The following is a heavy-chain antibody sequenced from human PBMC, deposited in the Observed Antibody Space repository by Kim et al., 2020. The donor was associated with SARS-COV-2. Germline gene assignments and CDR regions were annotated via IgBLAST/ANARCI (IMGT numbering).Heavy chain of an antibody. Sequence: KFQGRVTITADKSTSTAYMELSSLRSEDTAVYYCASTPTSVNNRYYYFDYWGQGTLVTVSS. J-gene: IGHJ4*02. D-gene: IGHD2-15*01. CDR3: ASTPTSVNNRYYYFDY. V-gene: IGHV1-69*02.